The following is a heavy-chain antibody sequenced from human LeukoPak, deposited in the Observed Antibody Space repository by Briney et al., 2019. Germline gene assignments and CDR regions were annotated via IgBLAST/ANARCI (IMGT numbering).Heavy chain of an antibody. CDR2: ISYNGSNE. V-gene: IGHV3-30-3*01. Sequence: PGGSLRLSCAASGFTFSIYAMHWGRQAPGKGLEWVAGISYNGSNEYYSDSVKGRFTITRDNSKNTVFLQMNSLRAEDTGVYHCARDRGGSGFYYFDYWGQGTLVTVSS. J-gene: IGHJ4*02. CDR1: GFTFSIYA. CDR3: ARDRGGSGFYYFDY. D-gene: IGHD2-15*01.